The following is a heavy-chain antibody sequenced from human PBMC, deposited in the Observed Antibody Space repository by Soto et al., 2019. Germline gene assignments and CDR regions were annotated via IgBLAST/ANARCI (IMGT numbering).Heavy chain of an antibody. D-gene: IGHD2-2*01. Sequence: AATLSLTCGVSITNIYYFVWIRQPPVKGLEWIGSIYHSVSTYYNPSLKSRVTISVETSRNQFSLKLRSVTAADKAVYFCASPSSAYCSDTSCYLAPFHYWGQGIMVTFSS. V-gene: IGHV4-38-2*01. CDR3: ASPSSAYCSDTSCYLAPFHY. CDR1: ITNIYY. CDR2: IYHSVST. J-gene: IGHJ4*02.